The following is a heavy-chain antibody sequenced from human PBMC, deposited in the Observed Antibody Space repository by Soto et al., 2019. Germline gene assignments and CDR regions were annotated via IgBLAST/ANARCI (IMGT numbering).Heavy chain of an antibody. V-gene: IGHV1-69*13. Sequence: SVKVCCKASGGTFSSYAISWVRQAPGQGLEWMGGIIPIFGTANYAQKFQGRVTITADESTSTAYMELSSLRSEDTAVYYCARAAVLVPAAMTNWFDPWGQGTLVTVSS. CDR1: GGTFSSYA. CDR2: IIPIFGTA. J-gene: IGHJ5*02. CDR3: ARAAVLVPAAMTNWFDP. D-gene: IGHD2-2*01.